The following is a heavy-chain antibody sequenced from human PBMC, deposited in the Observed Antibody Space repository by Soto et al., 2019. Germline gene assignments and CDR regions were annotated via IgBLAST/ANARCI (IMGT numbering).Heavy chain of an antibody. CDR2: ISYDGSNK. V-gene: IGHV3-30*03. D-gene: IGHD1-26*01. CDR1: GFTFSHYG. Sequence: QVQLVESGGGVVQPGRSLRLSCAASGFTFSHYGIHWVRQAPGKGLEWLAVISYDGSNKHYADSVKGRFTVSRDNSKNTLYLQMNSLIAEDTAVYSCASYSGKYQGPIDYWGQGTLVTVSS. CDR3: ASYSGKYQGPIDY. J-gene: IGHJ4*02.